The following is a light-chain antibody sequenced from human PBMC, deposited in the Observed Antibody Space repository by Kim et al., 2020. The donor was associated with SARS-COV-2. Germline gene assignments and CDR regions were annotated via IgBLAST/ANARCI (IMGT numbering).Light chain of an antibody. CDR2: GKN. J-gene: IGLJ2*01. V-gene: IGLV3-19*01. Sequence: SSELTQDPAVSVALGQTVRITCQGDSLRTYYASWYQQKPGQAPILVIYGKNNRPSGNPDRFSGSSSGNTASLTVTGAQAVDEADYYFNSRDKSGDHVVFG. CDR3: NSRDKSGDHVV. CDR1: SLRTYY.